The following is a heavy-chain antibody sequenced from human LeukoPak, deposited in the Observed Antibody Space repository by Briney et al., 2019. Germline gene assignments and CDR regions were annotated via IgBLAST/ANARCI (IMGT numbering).Heavy chain of an antibody. J-gene: IGHJ5*02. V-gene: IGHV4-34*01. CDR1: GGSFSGYY. CDR3: ARGLYGDLNWFDP. Sequence: SETLSLTCAVYGGSFSGYYWSWLRQPPGKGLEWIGEINHSGSTNYNPSLESRVTISVDTSKNQFSLKLSSVTAADTAVYYCARGLYGDLNWFDPWGQGTLVTVSS. CDR2: INHSGST. D-gene: IGHD4-17*01.